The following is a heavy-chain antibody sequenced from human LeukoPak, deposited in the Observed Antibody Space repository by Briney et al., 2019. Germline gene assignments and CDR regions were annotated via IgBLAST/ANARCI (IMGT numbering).Heavy chain of an antibody. V-gene: IGHV1-24*01. Sequence: GASVKVSCKVSGYTLTELSMHWVRQAPGKGLEWMGGFDPEDGETIYAQKFQGRVTMTEDTSTDTAYMALSSLRSEDTAVYYCARDAYYHGSGISAFDIWGQGTMVTVSS. CDR1: GYTLTELS. J-gene: IGHJ3*02. CDR3: ARDAYYHGSGISAFDI. CDR2: FDPEDGET. D-gene: IGHD3-10*01.